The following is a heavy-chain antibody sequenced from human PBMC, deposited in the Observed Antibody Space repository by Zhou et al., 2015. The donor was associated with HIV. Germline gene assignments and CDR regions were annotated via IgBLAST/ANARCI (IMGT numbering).Heavy chain of an antibody. Sequence: QVQLVQSGAEVKKPGSSVKVSCKASGGTFSSYGISWVRQAPGQGLEWMGGIVPIFGTPNYAQKFQGRVTIIADESTSTVYMELSSLRSDDTALYYCARDPPVSHRLPDYDILTAYGIWGQGTQVIVSS. CDR3: ARDPPVSHRLPDYDILTAYGI. J-gene: IGHJ4*02. CDR1: GGTFSSYG. CDR2: IVPIFGTP. D-gene: IGHD3-9*01. V-gene: IGHV1-69*12.